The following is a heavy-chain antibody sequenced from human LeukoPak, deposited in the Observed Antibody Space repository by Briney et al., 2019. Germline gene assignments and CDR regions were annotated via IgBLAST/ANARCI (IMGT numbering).Heavy chain of an antibody. Sequence: PSETLSLTCTVSGGSISNKYWSWIRQPPGKGLEWIGYIYYSGSTNYNPSLKSRVAISLDTSKNQFSLKLSSVTAADTAVYYCARGTWHYDMDVWGKGTTVTVSS. CDR3: ARGTWHYDMDV. J-gene: IGHJ6*03. CDR1: GGSISNKY. V-gene: IGHV4-59*01. D-gene: IGHD3/OR15-3a*01. CDR2: IYYSGST.